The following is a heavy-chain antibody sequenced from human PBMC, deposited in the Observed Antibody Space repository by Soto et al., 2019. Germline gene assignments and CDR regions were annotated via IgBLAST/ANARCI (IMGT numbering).Heavy chain of an antibody. D-gene: IGHD2-8*01. CDR3: ERVMVDASYYFDY. CDR2: ISYDGSNK. J-gene: IGHJ4*02. CDR1: GFTFSSYA. V-gene: IGHV3-30-3*01. Sequence: QVQLVESGGGVVQPGRSLRLSCAASGFTFSSYAMHWVRQAPGTGLEWVAVISYDGSNKYYADSVKGRFTISRDNSKNTLYLQMNSRRAADTAVYYCERVMVDASYYFDYWGQGTLVTVSS.